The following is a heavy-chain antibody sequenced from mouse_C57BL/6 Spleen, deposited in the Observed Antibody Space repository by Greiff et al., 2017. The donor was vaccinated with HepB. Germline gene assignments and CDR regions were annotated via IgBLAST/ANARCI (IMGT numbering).Heavy chain of an antibody. V-gene: IGHV1-72*01. D-gene: IGHD2-5*01. CDR3: ARNSNYGSWFAY. CDR1: GYTFTSYW. CDR2: IDPNSGGT. J-gene: IGHJ3*01. Sequence: QVHVKQPGAELVKPGASVKLSCKASGYTFTSYWMHWVKQRPGRGLEWIGRIDPNSGGTKYNEKFKSKATLTVDKPSSTAYMQLSSLTSEDSAVYYCARNSNYGSWFAYWGQGTLVTVSA.